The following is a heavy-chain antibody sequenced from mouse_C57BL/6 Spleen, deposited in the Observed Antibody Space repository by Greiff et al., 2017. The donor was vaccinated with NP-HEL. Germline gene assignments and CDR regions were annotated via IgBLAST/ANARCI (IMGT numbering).Heavy chain of an antibody. CDR1: GFNIKDYY. D-gene: IGHD1-1*01. Sequence: VQLQQSGAELVKPGASVKLSCTASGFNIKDYYMHWVKQRTEQGLEWIGRIDPEDGETKYAPKFKGKATITADTSSTTAYLQLSSLTSEDTAVYYGARPYYCGSSYWYFDVWGTGTTVTVSS. CDR2: IDPEDGET. V-gene: IGHV14-2*01. CDR3: ARPYYCGSSYWYFDV. J-gene: IGHJ1*03.